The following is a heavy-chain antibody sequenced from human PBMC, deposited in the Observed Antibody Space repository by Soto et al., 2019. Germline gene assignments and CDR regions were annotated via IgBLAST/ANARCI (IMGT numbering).Heavy chain of an antibody. D-gene: IGHD3-3*01. CDR2: ISAYNGNT. J-gene: IGHJ6*02. CDR1: GYTFTSYG. CDR3: ARRLRFLEWGGAEYGMDV. Sequence: QVQLVQSGAEVKKPGASVKVSCKASGYTFTSYGISWVRQAPGQGLEWMGWISAYNGNTNYAQKLQGRVTMTTDTTSSTADMEQRSLRSEDTAVYYCARRLRFLEWGGAEYGMDVWGQGTTVTVSS. V-gene: IGHV1-18*01.